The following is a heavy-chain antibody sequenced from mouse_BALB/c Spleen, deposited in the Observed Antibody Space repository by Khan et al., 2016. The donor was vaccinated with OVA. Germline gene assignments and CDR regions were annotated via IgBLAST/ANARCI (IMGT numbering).Heavy chain of an antibody. V-gene: IGHV5-9-3*01. J-gene: IGHJ3*01. D-gene: IGHD1-1*01. Sequence: EVQVVESGGGLVKPGGSLKLSCAVSGFTFSNYAMSWVRQTPEQRLEWVATIRSGGSYTYYPDSVQGRFTISRDNANNPLYLQMSSLRSEYTAIYNCARELFTTVVATPFAYWGQGTLVTVSA. CDR2: IRSGGSYT. CDR3: ARELFTTVVATPFAY. CDR1: GFTFSNYA.